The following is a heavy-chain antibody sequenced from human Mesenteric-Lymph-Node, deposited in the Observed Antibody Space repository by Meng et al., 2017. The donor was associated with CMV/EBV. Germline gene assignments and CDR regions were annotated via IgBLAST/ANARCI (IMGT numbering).Heavy chain of an antibody. V-gene: IGHV3-7*01. CDR1: GFTFSSYW. Sequence: GESLKISCAASGFTFSSYWMSWVRQAPGKGLEWVANIKQDGSEKYYVDSVKGRFTISRDNAKNSLYLQMNSLRAEDTAVYYCAKERGLELRYYFDYWGQGTLVTVSS. CDR3: AKERGLELRYYFDY. CDR2: IKQDGSEK. J-gene: IGHJ4*02. D-gene: IGHD1-7*01.